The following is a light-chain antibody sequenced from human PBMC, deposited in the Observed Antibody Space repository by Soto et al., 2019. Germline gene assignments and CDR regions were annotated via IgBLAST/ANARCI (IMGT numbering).Light chain of an antibody. CDR1: QSISSW. Sequence: DIQMTQSPSTLSASVGDRVTITCRASQSISSWLAWYQQKPGKAPKLLIYDASSLESGVPSRFSGSGSGTELPLTISSLQPDDFATYYCQQYNSYSITFGQGTRLEIK. V-gene: IGKV1-5*01. CDR3: QQYNSYSIT. J-gene: IGKJ5*01. CDR2: DAS.